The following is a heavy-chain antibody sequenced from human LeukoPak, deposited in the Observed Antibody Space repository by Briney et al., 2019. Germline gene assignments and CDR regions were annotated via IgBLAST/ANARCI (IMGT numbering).Heavy chain of an antibody. D-gene: IGHD3-22*01. CDR3: AKAYYYDSSGYSMTLNYYYYGMDV. CDR2: IIPIFDTP. V-gene: IGHV1-69*13. CDR1: GGTFSSYP. Sequence: SVKVSCKASGGTFSSYPVSWVRQAPGQGLEWMGGIIPIFDTPTYAQKFQGRVTIAAVESTSTAYMELSSLRSEDTAVYYCAKAYYYDSSGYSMTLNYYYYGMDVWGQGTTVTVSS. J-gene: IGHJ6*02.